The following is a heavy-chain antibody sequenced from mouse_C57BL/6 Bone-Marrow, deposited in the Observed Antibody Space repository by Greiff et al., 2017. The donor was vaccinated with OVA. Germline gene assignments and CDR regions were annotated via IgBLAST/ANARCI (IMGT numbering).Heavy chain of an antibody. D-gene: IGHD1-1*01. CDR2: LLPGSGST. CDR1: GYTFTGYW. J-gene: IGHJ3*01. Sequence: VKLVESGAELMKPGASVKLSCKATGYTFTGYWIEWVKQRPGHGLEWIGELLPGSGSTNYNEKLKGKATFTADTSSNTAYMQLSSLTTEDSAIYYCARGGTTVDPFAYWGQGTLVTVSA. V-gene: IGHV1-9*01. CDR3: ARGGTTVDPFAY.